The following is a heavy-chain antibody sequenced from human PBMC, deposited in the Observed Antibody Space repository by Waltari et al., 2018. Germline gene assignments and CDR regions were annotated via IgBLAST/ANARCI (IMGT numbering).Heavy chain of an antibody. CDR3: ARGVTLTGDENLDY. CDR1: GGSFSGYY. CDR2: INHSGST. V-gene: IGHV4-34*01. D-gene: IGHD7-27*01. Sequence: QVQLQQWGAGLLKPSETLSLTCAVYGGSFSGYYWSWIRQPPGKGLEWIGEINHSGSTNYNPSLKSRVTISVDTSKNQFSLKLSSVTAADTAVCYCARGVTLTGDENLDYWGQGTLVTVSS. J-gene: IGHJ4*02.